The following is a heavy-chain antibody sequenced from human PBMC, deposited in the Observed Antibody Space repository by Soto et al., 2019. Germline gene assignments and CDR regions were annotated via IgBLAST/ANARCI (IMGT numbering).Heavy chain of an antibody. Sequence: SETLSLTCTVSGGSISSSSHYWGWSYYWGWIRQPPGKGLEWIGTIYYSGSTYYNPSLKSRVTISVDTSKNQFSLKLSSVTAADTAVYYCARHFRDAYTALAFWGRGTLVTVSS. D-gene: IGHD2-2*01. CDR2: IYYSGST. CDR1: GGSISSSSHYWGWSYY. V-gene: IGHV4-39*01. CDR3: ARHFRDAYTALAF. J-gene: IGHJ4*02.